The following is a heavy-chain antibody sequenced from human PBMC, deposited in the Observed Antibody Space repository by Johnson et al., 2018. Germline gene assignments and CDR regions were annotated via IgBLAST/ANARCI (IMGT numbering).Heavy chain of an antibody. D-gene: IGHD4-17*01. CDR1: GDSVSSNSAT. Sequence: QVQLQESGPGLVKPSQTLSLTCAISGDSVSSNSATWNWIRQSPSRGLEWLGRTYYRSKWYNDYAVSVKSRITINPDTSKNQFSLQVNSVTPEDTAVYYSARDPNDYGDYDYYYYYGMDVWGQGTTVTVSS. CDR3: ARDPNDYGDYDYYYYYGMDV. J-gene: IGHJ6*02. CDR2: TYYRSKWYN. V-gene: IGHV6-1*01.